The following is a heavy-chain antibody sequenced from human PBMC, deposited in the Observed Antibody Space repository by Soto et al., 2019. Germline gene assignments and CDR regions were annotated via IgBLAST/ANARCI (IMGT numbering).Heavy chain of an antibody. Sequence: GGSLRLSCAASGFTFSTYAMSWVRQAPGKGLEWVSAISIGAGSTFYADSVKGRFTISRDNSKNTLYLQMNSLRADDTAVYYCAKAQIAAAIYPPFDYWGQGTLVTVSS. CDR3: AKAQIAAAIYPPFDY. CDR2: ISIGAGST. V-gene: IGHV3-23*01. CDR1: GFTFSTYA. D-gene: IGHD6-25*01. J-gene: IGHJ4*02.